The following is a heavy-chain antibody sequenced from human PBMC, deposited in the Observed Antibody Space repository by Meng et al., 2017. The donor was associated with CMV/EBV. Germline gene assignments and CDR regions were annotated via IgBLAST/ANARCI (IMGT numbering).Heavy chain of an antibody. CDR3: ANRWFSYDSSGYPLPYYYYGMDV. V-gene: IGHV3-30*02. Sequence: GESLKISCAASGFTFSNYGMHWVRQAPGKGLEWVAFIRYDGSKEDYGDSVQGRLTISRDNSKNTLYLQMNSLRAEDTAVYYCANRWFSYDSSGYPLPYYYYGMDVWGQGTTVTVSS. D-gene: IGHD3-22*01. CDR1: GFTFSNYG. CDR2: IRYDGSKE. J-gene: IGHJ6*02.